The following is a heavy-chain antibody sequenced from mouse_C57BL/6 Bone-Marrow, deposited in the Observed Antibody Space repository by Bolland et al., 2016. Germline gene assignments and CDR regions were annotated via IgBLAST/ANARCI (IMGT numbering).Heavy chain of an antibody. J-gene: IGHJ3*01. Sequence: TYYPDTVKGRFTISRDNAKNTLYLQMSRLKSEDTAMYYCARQRIRAMDYWGQGTLV. V-gene: IGHV5-12*01. CDR3: ARQRIRAMDY. D-gene: IGHD3-1*01. CDR2: T.